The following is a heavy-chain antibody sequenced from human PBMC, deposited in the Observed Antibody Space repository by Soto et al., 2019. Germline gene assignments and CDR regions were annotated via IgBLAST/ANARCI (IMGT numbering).Heavy chain of an antibody. CDR1: GYTFTGYY. CDR2: IDPNSGGT. Sequence: ASVKVSCKASGYTFTGYYMHWVRQAPGQGLEWMGWIDPNSGGTNYAQKFQGWVTMTRDTSISTAYMELSRLRSDDTAVYYCARGGNIVVVPAAPNWFDPWGQGTLVTVPS. J-gene: IGHJ5*02. D-gene: IGHD2-2*01. CDR3: ARGGNIVVVPAAPNWFDP. V-gene: IGHV1-2*04.